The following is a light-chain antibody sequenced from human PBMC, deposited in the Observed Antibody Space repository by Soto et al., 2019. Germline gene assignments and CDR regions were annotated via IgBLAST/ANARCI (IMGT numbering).Light chain of an antibody. CDR3: QAYDSSLRRV. J-gene: IGLJ2*01. V-gene: IGLV1-40*01. CDR1: SSNIGAGYD. CDR2: GNS. Sequence: QSVLTQPPSVSGAPGQRVTISCTGRSSNIGAGYDVHWYQQLPGTAPKLLLYGNSNRPSGVPDLFSGSKSCTSASLAITGPQAEDEADYDWQAYDSSLRRVFGGGTKLTVL.